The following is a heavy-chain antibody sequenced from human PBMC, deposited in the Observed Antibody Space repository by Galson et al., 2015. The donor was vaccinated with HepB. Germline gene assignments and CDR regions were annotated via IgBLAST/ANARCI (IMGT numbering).Heavy chain of an antibody. D-gene: IGHD5-24*01. CDR3: ARWRDGYNYRYYYYGMDV. V-gene: IGHV1-69*13. CDR2: IIPIFGTA. J-gene: IGHJ6*02. Sequence: SVKVSCKASGGTFSSYAISWVRQAPGQGLEWMGGIIPIFGTANYAQKFQGRVTITADESTSTAYMELSSLRSEDTAVYYCARWRDGYNYRYYYYGMDVWGQGTTVTVSS. CDR1: GGTFSSYA.